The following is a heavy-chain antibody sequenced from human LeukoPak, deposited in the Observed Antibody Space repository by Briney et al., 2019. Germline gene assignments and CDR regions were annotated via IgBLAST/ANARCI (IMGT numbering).Heavy chain of an antibody. V-gene: IGHV1-18*04. Sequence: ASVKVSCKASGYTFTSYGISWVRQAPGQGLERMGWISAYNGNTNYAQKLQGRVTMTTDTSTSTAYMELRSLRSDDTAVYYCARDGGPASYYGMDVWGKGTTVTVSS. CDR1: GYTFTSYG. D-gene: IGHD3-16*01. CDR2: ISAYNGNT. CDR3: ARDGGPASYYGMDV. J-gene: IGHJ6*04.